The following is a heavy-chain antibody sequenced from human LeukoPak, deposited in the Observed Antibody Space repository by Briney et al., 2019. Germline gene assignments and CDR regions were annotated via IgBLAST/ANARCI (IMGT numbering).Heavy chain of an antibody. CDR1: GFTLGDFA. V-gene: IGHV3-49*03. D-gene: IGHD6-13*01. Sequence: GGSLRLSCTASGFTLGDFATSWFRQAPGKGLEWVGFIRGKAYGGITEYAASVKGRFTISRDDSKSIAYLQMNSLKTEDTAVYYCTRDTRGGVSAAGPVWGQGTLVTVSS. CDR2: IRGKAYGGIT. J-gene: IGHJ4*02. CDR3: TRDTRGGVSAAGPV.